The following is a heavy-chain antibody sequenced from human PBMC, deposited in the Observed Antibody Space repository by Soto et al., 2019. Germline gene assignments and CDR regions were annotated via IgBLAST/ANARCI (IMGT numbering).Heavy chain of an antibody. CDR3: ARTYCGGDCYSWDV. D-gene: IGHD2-21*02. CDR2: IIPIFGTA. V-gene: IGHV1-69*13. CDR1: GGTFSSYA. Sequence: WASVKVSCKASGGTFSSYAISWVRQAPGQGLEWMGGIIPIFGTANYAQKFQGRVTITADESTSTAYMELSSLRSEDTAVYYCARTYCGGDCYSWDVWGQGTTVTVSS. J-gene: IGHJ6*02.